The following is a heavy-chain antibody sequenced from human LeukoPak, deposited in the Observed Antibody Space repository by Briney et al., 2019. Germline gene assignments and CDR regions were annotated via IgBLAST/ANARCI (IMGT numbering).Heavy chain of an antibody. CDR1: GFTFRDYV. V-gene: IGHV3-23*01. CDR3: ARDGYNYYYYYYMDV. Sequence: PGGSLRLSCAASGFTFRDYVMTWVRQAPGKGLEWVSDISGSGGSTHYADSVKGRFTISRDNSKSTLYLQMNSLRAEDTAVYYCARDGYNYYYYYYMDVWGKGTTVTVSS. CDR2: ISGSGGST. J-gene: IGHJ6*03. D-gene: IGHD5-24*01.